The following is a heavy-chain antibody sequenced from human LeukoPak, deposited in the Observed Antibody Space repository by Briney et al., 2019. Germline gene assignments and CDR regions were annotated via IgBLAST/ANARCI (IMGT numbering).Heavy chain of an antibody. Sequence: PGGSLRLSCAASGFRLSGYAMSWVRQAPGKGLQWVSALCGSADSTYYADSVKGRFTISRDNSKNTLYLQMNSLRADDTAVYYCASGLRWFDYWGHGTLVTVSS. CDR2: LCGSADST. CDR1: GFRLSGYA. D-gene: IGHD4-23*01. V-gene: IGHV3-23*01. J-gene: IGHJ4*01. CDR3: ASGLRWFDY.